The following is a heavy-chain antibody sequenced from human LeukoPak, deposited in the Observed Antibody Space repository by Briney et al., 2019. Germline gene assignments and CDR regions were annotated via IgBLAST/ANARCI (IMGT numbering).Heavy chain of an antibody. CDR2: TYYRSKWYN. Sequence: SQTLSLTCAISGDSVSTNTAAWNWIRQSPSRGLEWLGRTYYRSKWYNDYAVSVKSRININPDTSKNQFSLHLNSVTPDDTAVYYCARGYCSVGICQHYMDVWGKGTTVTVSS. CDR1: GDSVSTNTAA. CDR3: ARGYCSVGICQHYMDV. V-gene: IGHV6-1*01. D-gene: IGHD2-15*01. J-gene: IGHJ6*03.